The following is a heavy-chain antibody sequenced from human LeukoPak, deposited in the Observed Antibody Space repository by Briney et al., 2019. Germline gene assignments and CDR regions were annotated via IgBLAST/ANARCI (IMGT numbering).Heavy chain of an antibody. CDR3: ARRLRDGYTHFDAFDI. D-gene: IGHD5-24*01. J-gene: IGHJ3*02. CDR1: GGSISSYY. V-gene: IGHV4-59*08. Sequence: KASETLSLTCTVSGGSISSYYWSWIRQPPGKGLEWIGYIYYSGSTNYNPYLKSRVTISIDTSENQFSLKLSSVTAADTAVYYCARRLRDGYTHFDAFDIWGQGTMVTVSS. CDR2: IYYSGST.